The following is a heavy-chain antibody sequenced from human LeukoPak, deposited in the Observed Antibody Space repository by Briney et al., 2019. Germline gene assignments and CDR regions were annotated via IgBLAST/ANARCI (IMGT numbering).Heavy chain of an antibody. CDR2: INPNSGGT. CDR1: GYTFTGYY. V-gene: IGHV1-2*02. J-gene: IGHJ5*02. Sequence: GASVKVSCKASGYTFTGYYMHWVRQAPGQGLERMGWINPNSGGTNYAQKFQGRVTMTRDTSISTAYMELSRLRSDDTAVYYCARGRTPTGYGDRRRMVNNWFDPWGQGTLVTVSS. D-gene: IGHD4-17*01. CDR3: ARGRTPTGYGDRRRMVNNWFDP.